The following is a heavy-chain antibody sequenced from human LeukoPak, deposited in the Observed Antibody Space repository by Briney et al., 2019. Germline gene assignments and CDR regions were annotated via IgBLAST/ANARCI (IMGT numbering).Heavy chain of an antibody. Sequence: GASVKVSCKASGGTFSSYAISWVRQAPGQGLEWMGGIIPIFGTANYAQKFQGRVTMTEDTSTDTAYMELSSLRSEDTAVYYCATSVMVRGVVFDYWGQGTLVTVSS. D-gene: IGHD3-10*01. CDR1: GGTFSSYA. V-gene: IGHV1-69*06. CDR2: IIPIFGTA. J-gene: IGHJ4*02. CDR3: ATSVMVRGVVFDY.